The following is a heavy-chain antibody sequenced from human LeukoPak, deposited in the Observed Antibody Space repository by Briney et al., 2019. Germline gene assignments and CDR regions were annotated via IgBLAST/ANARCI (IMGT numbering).Heavy chain of an antibody. CDR1: GGSISSSSYY. V-gene: IGHV4-39*07. CDR3: VQLPPLGAFDI. CDR2: IYYSGST. D-gene: IGHD2-21*01. Sequence: SETLSLTCTVSGGSISSSSYYWGWIRQPPGKGLEWIGSIYYSGSTYYNPSLKSRVTISVDTSKNQFSLKLSSVTAADTAVYYCVQLPPLGAFDIWGQGTMVTVSS. J-gene: IGHJ3*02.